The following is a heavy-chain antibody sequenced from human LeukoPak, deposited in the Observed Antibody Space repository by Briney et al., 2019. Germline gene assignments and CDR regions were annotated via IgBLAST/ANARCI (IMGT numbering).Heavy chain of an antibody. CDR2: IKSKTDGGTT. Sequence: GGSLRLXCAASGFTFSNAWVSWVRQAPGKGLEWVGRIKSKTDGGTTNYAAPVKGRFTISRDDSKNTLYLRMNRLKTEDTAIYYCTTDYPNSGYETFDYWGQGTLVTVSS. J-gene: IGHJ4*02. D-gene: IGHD5-12*01. CDR1: GFTFSNAW. CDR3: TTDYPNSGYETFDY. V-gene: IGHV3-15*01.